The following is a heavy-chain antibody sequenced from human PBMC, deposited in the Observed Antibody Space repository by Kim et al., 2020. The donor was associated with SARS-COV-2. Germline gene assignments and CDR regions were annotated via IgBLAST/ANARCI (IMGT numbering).Heavy chain of an antibody. D-gene: IGHD6-6*01. Sequence: SETLSLTCTVSGGSISSSSYYWGWIRQPPGKGLEWIGSIYYSGSTYYNPSLKSRVTISVDTSKNQFSLKLSSVTAADTAVYYCARHYSADGIAARLYYYYYYMDVWGKGTTVTVSS. CDR1: GGSISSSSYY. J-gene: IGHJ6*03. CDR2: IYYSGST. V-gene: IGHV4-39*01. CDR3: ARHYSADGIAARLYYYYYYMDV.